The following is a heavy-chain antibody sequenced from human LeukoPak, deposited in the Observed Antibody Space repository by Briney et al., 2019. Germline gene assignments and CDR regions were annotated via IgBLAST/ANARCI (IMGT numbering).Heavy chain of an antibody. CDR2: MNPNSGNT. CDR3: ATVSSGWYGEIDY. Sequence: ASVKVSCKASGYTFTSYDINWVRQATGQGLEWMGWMNPNSGNTGYAQKFQGRVTMTRNTSISTAYMELSSLRSEDTAVYYCATVSSGWYGEIDYWGQGTLVTVSS. D-gene: IGHD6-19*01. J-gene: IGHJ4*02. V-gene: IGHV1-8*01. CDR1: GYTFTSYD.